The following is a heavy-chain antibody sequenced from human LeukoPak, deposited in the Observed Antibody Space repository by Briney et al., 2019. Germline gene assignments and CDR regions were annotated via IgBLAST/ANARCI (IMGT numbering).Heavy chain of an antibody. V-gene: IGHV3-30-3*01. J-gene: IGHJ4*02. CDR1: GFTVSSNY. Sequence: GGSLRLSCAASGFTVSSNYMSWVRQAPGKGLEWVAVISYDGSNKYYADSVKGRFTISRDNSKNSLYLQMNSLRAEDTAVYYCARDPSERGNGNYWGQGTLVTVSS. D-gene: IGHD3-16*01. CDR2: ISYDGSNK. CDR3: ARDPSERGNGNY.